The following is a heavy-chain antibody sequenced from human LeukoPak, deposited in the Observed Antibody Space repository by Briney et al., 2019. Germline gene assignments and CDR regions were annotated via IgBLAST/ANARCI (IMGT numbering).Heavy chain of an antibody. Sequence: PSETLSLTCTVSGDSISNNYYWGWIRQPAGKGLEWIGRIYTSGSTNYNPSLKSRVTMSVDTSKNQFSLKLSSVTAADTAVYYCASPSPGFDPWGQGTLVTVSS. V-gene: IGHV4-4*07. CDR3: ASPSPGFDP. J-gene: IGHJ5*02. CDR1: GDSISNNYY. CDR2: IYTSGST.